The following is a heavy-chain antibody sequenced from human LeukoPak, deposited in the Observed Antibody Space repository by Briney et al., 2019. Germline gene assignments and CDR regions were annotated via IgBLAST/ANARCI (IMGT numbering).Heavy chain of an antibody. Sequence: PGGSLRLSCAASGFTFSSYSMNWVRQAPGRGLEWVSYISSSNSTIYYADSVKGRFTISRDNAKNSLYLQMNSLRAEDTAVYYCARVLLYFYGMDVWGQGTTVTVSS. J-gene: IGHJ6*02. CDR1: GFTFSSYS. CDR2: ISSSNSTI. V-gene: IGHV3-48*04. D-gene: IGHD2/OR15-2a*01. CDR3: ARVLLYFYGMDV.